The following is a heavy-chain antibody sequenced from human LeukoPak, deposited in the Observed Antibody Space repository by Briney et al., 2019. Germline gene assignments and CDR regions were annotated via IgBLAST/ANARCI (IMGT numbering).Heavy chain of an antibody. CDR3: PSEPTVVTPHYYSYYGMDV. CDR1: GGTFSSYA. V-gene: IGHV1-69*04. J-gene: IGHJ6*01. D-gene: IGHD4-23*01. Sequence: SVKVSCKAAGGTFSSYAISWVRQAPGQGLEWRGRIIPIVGIVNYARKFQVRGTMTADKSTSTAYMKLSSLRSQDPAVYHCPSEPTVVTPHYYSYYGMDVWGQGTTVTVSS. CDR2: IIPIVGIV.